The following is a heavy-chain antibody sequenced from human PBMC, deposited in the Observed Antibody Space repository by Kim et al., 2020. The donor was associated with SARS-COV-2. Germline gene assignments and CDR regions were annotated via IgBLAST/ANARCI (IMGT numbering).Heavy chain of an antibody. Sequence: GGSLRLSCAASGFTFSSYAMSWVRQAPGKGLEWVSAFSGSGGSTYYADSVKGRFTISRDNSKNTLYLQMNSLRAEDTAVYYCAKFFYGGSYAPSLRTRVGLQHWGQGTLVTVSS. J-gene: IGHJ1*01. V-gene: IGHV3-23*01. CDR3: AKFFYGGSYAPSLRTRVGLQH. CDR1: GFTFSSYA. D-gene: IGHD1-26*01. CDR2: FSGSGGST.